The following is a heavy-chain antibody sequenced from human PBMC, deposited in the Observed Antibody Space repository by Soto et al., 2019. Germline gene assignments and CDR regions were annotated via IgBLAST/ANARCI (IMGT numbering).Heavy chain of an antibody. V-gene: IGHV1-2*04. Sequence: ASVKVSCKASGYTFTSYGISWVRQAPGQGLEWMGWINPNSGGTNYAQKFQGWVTMTRDTSISTAYMELSRLRSDDTAVYYCARGGDIVLMVYADESNAFDIWGQGTMVT. J-gene: IGHJ3*02. D-gene: IGHD2-8*01. CDR3: ARGGDIVLMVYADESNAFDI. CDR2: INPNSGGT. CDR1: GYTFTSYG.